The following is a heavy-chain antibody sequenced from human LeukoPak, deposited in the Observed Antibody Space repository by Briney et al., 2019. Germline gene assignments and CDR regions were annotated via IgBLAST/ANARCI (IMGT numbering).Heavy chain of an antibody. CDR1: GGSISGYY. CDR3: ARASPTTNKGAYGWFDP. CDR2: IYTSGST. Sequence: SETLSLACTVSGGSISGYYWSWIRQPAGKGLEWIGRIYTSGSTNYNPSLKSRVTMSVDTSKNQFSLKLSSVTAADTAVYYCARASPTTNKGAYGWFDPWGQGTLVTVSS. J-gene: IGHJ5*02. D-gene: IGHD1-14*01. V-gene: IGHV4-4*07.